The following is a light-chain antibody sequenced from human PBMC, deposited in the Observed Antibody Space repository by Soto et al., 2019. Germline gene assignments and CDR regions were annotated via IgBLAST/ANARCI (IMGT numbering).Light chain of an antibody. CDR2: QDT. CDR1: KLGDNY. CDR3: QAWDSSTVV. J-gene: IGLJ7*01. V-gene: IGLV3-1*01. Sequence: SYELTQPPSVSVSPGQTASITCSGDKLGDNYACWYQQKPGQSPVLVIYQDTKRPSGIPERFSGSSSGNTATLTITGTQTMDEADYYCQAWDSSTVVFGGGTQLTVL.